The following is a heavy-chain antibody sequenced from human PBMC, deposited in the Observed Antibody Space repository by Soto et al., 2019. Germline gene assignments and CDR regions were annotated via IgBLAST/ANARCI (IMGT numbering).Heavy chain of an antibody. CDR3: ALKYGSGSNYYYYGMDV. V-gene: IGHV1-69*12. CDR2: IIHILGTA. Sequence: QVQLVQSGAEEKKPGSSVKVSCKASGGTFSSYAISWVRQSPGQGLEWMGWIIHILGTADSAQKFQGRVTITADQSTSTAYRELSSRRSEDTAVYYCALKYGSGSNYYYYGMDVWGRGTTVTVSS. CDR1: GGTFSSYA. D-gene: IGHD3-10*01. J-gene: IGHJ6*04.